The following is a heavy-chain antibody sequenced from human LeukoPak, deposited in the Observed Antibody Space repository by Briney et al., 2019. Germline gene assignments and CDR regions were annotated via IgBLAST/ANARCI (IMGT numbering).Heavy chain of an antibody. CDR1: GFTFSTYG. Sequence: PGGSLRLSCEASGFTFSTYGMNWVRQAPGKGLEWVSSVRGATGNSYYVGSVKGRFTISRDDSKNTLYLQMNSLRAEDTAVYYCAQALGDFWSGYEYYFDYWGQGTLVTVSS. CDR3: AQALGDFWSGYEYYFDY. CDR2: VRGATGNS. D-gene: IGHD3-3*01. V-gene: IGHV3-23*01. J-gene: IGHJ4*02.